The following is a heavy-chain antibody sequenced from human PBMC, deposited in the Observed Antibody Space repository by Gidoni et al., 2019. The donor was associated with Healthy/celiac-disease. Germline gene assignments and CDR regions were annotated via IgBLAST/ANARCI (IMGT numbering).Heavy chain of an antibody. Sequence: EVQLVESGGGLVQPGRSLRLSCAASGFTFDDYAMHWVRQAPGKGLEWVSGISWNSGSIGYADSVKGRFTISRDNAKNSLYLQMNSLRAEDTALYYCAKDGYSSSNPLSYFDLWGRGTLVTVSS. CDR2: ISWNSGSI. CDR3: AKDGYSSSNPLSYFDL. CDR1: GFTFDDYA. V-gene: IGHV3-9*01. J-gene: IGHJ2*01. D-gene: IGHD6-13*01.